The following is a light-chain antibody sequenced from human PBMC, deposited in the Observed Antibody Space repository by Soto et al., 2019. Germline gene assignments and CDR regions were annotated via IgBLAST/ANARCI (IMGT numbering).Light chain of an antibody. J-gene: IGLJ1*01. V-gene: IGLV2-8*01. CDR1: SSDVGGYNY. CDR3: SSYAGNNNPYA. Sequence: QSALTQPPSASGSPGQSVTISCTGTSSDVGGYNYVSWYQHHPGKAPKLMVSEVSKRPSGVPDRFSGSKSGNTASLTVSGLQAEDEADYYCSSYAGNNNPYAFGGGTKLTVL. CDR2: EVS.